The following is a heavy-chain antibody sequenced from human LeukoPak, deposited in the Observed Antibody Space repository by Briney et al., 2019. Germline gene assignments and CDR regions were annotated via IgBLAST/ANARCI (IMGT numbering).Heavy chain of an antibody. Sequence: PGGPLRLACVASGFTFSNYGMYRVRQAPGKGLEWVAYIWYNGVRTYYTDSAKGRFTISRDNSKNPLYLEMSSLRAGDTAVYYCAKDPVAAAGTFYYMAVWGKGTTVTVSS. V-gene: IGHV3-30*02. J-gene: IGHJ6*03. CDR3: AKDPVAAAGTFYYMAV. D-gene: IGHD6-25*01. CDR1: GFTFSNYG. CDR2: IWYNGVRT.